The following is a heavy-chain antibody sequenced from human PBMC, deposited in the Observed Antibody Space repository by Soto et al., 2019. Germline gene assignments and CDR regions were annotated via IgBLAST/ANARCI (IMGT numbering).Heavy chain of an antibody. CDR2: IYYSGST. Sequence: QVQLQESGPGLVKPSQTLSLTCTVSGGSISSGGYYWSWIRQHPGKGLEWIGYIYYSGSTYYNPSLTSRVTISVDTSKNQSSLKLSSVTAADTAVYYCAREVHGSGSYVRWFDPWGQGTLVTVSS. V-gene: IGHV4-31*03. CDR1: GGSISSGGYY. CDR3: AREVHGSGSYVRWFDP. D-gene: IGHD3-10*01. J-gene: IGHJ5*02.